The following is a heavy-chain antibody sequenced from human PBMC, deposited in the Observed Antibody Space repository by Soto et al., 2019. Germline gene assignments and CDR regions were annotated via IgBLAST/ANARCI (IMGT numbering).Heavy chain of an antibody. Sequence: GASVKVSCKASGYTFTSYGISWVRQAPGQGLEWMGWISAYNGNTNYAQKLQGRVTMTTDTSTSTAYMELRSLRSDDTAVYYCARVLTVVVVVAATDFDYWGQGTLVTVSS. CDR2: ISAYNGNT. CDR3: ARVLTVVVVVAATDFDY. J-gene: IGHJ4*02. CDR1: GYTFTSYG. D-gene: IGHD2-15*01. V-gene: IGHV1-18*01.